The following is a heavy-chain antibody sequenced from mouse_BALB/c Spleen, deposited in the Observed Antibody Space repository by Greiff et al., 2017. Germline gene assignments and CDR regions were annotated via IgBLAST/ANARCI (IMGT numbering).Heavy chain of an antibody. CDR2: ISTYSGNT. D-gene: IGHD2-14*01. CDR3: ARDRYDVRAMDD. J-gene: IGHJ4*01. Sequence: VKLLESGPELVRPGVSVKISCKGSGYTFTDYAMHWVKQSHAKSLEWIGVISTYSGNTNSNQKFKGKATMTVDKSSSTAYMELARLTSEDSAIYYCARDRYDVRAMDDWGQGTSVTVSS. V-gene: IGHV1-67*01. CDR1: GYTFTDYA.